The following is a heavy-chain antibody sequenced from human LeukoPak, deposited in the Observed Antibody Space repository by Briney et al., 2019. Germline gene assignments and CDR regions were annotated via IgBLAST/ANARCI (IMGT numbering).Heavy chain of an antibody. CDR3: ARDHITIFGVVIASIYGMDV. V-gene: IGHV3-21*01. J-gene: IGHJ6*02. Sequence: GGSLRLSCAASGFTFSSYSMNWVRQAPGKGLEWVSSISSSSSYIYYADSVKGRFTISRDNAKNSLYLQMNSLRAEDTAVYYCARDHITIFGVVIASIYGMDVWGQGTTVIVSS. CDR1: GFTFSSYS. D-gene: IGHD3-3*01. CDR2: ISSSSSYI.